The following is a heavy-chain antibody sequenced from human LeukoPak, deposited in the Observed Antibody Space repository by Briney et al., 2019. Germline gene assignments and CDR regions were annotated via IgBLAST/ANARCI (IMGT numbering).Heavy chain of an antibody. J-gene: IGHJ4*02. Sequence: GGSLRLSCAASGFTFSSYWMHWVRQAPGKGLGWVSRINSDGSSTSYADSVKGRFTISRDNAKNTLYLQMNSLRAEDTAVYYCARGPTYYYDSSGYYPPGYWGQGTLVTVSS. V-gene: IGHV3-74*01. CDR1: GFTFSSYW. CDR3: ARGPTYYYDSSGYYPPGY. CDR2: INSDGSST. D-gene: IGHD3-22*01.